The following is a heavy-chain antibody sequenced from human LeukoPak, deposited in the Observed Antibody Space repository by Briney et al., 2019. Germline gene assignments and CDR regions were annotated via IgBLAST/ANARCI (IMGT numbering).Heavy chain of an antibody. D-gene: IGHD1-26*01. CDR1: GYTFTSYG. J-gene: IGHJ4*02. CDR2: INPNSGGT. Sequence: ASVKVSCKASGYTFTSYGISWVRQAPGQGLEWMGWINPNSGGTNYAQKFQGRVTMTRDTSISTAYMELSRLTSDDTAVYYCASAGATSSGSYYGGYWGQGTLVTVSS. CDR3: ASAGATSSGSYYGGY. V-gene: IGHV1-2*02.